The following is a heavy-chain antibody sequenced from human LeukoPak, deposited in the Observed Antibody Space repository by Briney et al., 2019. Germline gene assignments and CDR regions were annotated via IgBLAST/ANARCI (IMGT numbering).Heavy chain of an antibody. CDR3: AGVYCSSTSCYRGGLDY. Sequence: ASVTVSFTASGYTFTSYGISWVRQAPGQGLEWMGLISAYNGNTNYAQKLQGRVTMTTDTSTSTAYMELRSLRSDDTAVYYCAGVYCSSTSCYRGGLDYWGQGTLVTVSS. CDR2: ISAYNGNT. D-gene: IGHD2-2*01. J-gene: IGHJ4*02. CDR1: GYTFTSYG. V-gene: IGHV1-18*01.